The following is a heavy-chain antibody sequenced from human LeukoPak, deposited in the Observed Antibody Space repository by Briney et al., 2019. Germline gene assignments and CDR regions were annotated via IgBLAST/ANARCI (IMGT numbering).Heavy chain of an antibody. CDR1: GGSISSSSYY. J-gene: IGHJ6*03. CDR3: ARSNYYYYFMDV. V-gene: IGHV4-39*07. CDR2: IYYSGST. Sequence: SETLSLTRTVSGGSISSSSYYWGWIRQPPGKGLEWIGSIYYSGSTYYNPSLKSRVTISVDTSKNKFSLKLSSVTAADTAVYYCARSNYYYYFMDVWGKGTTVTVSS.